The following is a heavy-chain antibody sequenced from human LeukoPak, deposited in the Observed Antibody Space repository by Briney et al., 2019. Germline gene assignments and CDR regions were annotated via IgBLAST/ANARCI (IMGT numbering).Heavy chain of an antibody. Sequence: GGSLRLSCAASGFTFSSYGMHWVRQAPGKGLEWVAFIRYDGSNKYYADSVKGRFTISRDNSKNTLYLQMNSLRAEDTAVYYCAKDRDYSSSSGGSSSFDYWGQGTLVTVSS. D-gene: IGHD6-6*01. CDR3: AKDRDYSSSSGGSSSFDY. CDR2: IRYDGSNK. CDR1: GFTFSSYG. J-gene: IGHJ4*02. V-gene: IGHV3-30*02.